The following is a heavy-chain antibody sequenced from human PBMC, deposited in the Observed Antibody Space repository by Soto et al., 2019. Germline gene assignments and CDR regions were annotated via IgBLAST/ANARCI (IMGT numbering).Heavy chain of an antibody. D-gene: IGHD6-19*01. Sequence: EVQLVESGGGLVQPGGSLRLSCAASGLIFSDYHMDWVRQAPGKGLEWVGRIRRKANSYTTEYAASVKGSFTISSDDSKNSLYLQMTSLKTEDTAVYYCAMLGGWSGGSNDMDVWGQGTTVTVSS. CDR2: IRRKANSYTT. J-gene: IGHJ6*02. V-gene: IGHV3-72*01. CDR1: GLIFSDYH. CDR3: AMLGGWSGGSNDMDV.